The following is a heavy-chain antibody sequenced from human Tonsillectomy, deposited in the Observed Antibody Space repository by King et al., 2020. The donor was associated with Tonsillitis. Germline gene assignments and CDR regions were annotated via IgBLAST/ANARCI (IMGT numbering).Heavy chain of an antibody. CDR3: ARGGEYYGSGSYLAEKYFDY. CDR2: IYYSGST. D-gene: IGHD3-10*01. V-gene: IGHV4-31*03. J-gene: IGHJ4*02. CDR1: DGSISSGGYY. Sequence: VQLQESGPGLVKPSQTLSLTCTVSDGSISSGGYYWSWIRQHPGKGLEWIGYIYYSGSTYYNPSLKSRVTISVDTSKNQFSLKLSSVTAADTAVYYCARGGEYYGSGSYLAEKYFDYWGQGTLVTVSS.